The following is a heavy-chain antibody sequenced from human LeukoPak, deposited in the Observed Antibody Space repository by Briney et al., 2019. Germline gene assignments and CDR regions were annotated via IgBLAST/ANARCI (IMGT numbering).Heavy chain of an antibody. Sequence: ASVKVSCKASGYTFTSYYMHWVRQAPGQGLEWMGIINPSGGSTSYAQKFQGRVTMTRDTSTSTVYKELSSLRSEDTAVYYCARDQGAYGDYGGWSDYWGQGTLVTVSS. J-gene: IGHJ4*02. CDR2: INPSGGST. V-gene: IGHV1-46*01. D-gene: IGHD4-17*01. CDR3: ARDQGAYGDYGGWSDY. CDR1: GYTFTSYY.